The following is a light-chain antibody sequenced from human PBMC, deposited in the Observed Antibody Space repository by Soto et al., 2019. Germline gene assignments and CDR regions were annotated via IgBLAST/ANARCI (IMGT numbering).Light chain of an antibody. J-gene: IGKJ5*01. CDR3: QQYHNWPPIT. CDR2: RPS. V-gene: IGKV3-15*01. CDR1: QSVSSN. Sequence: EIVMTQSPATLSVSPGERSTLSCKASQSVSSNLAWYQQKPGQAPRLLVYRPSTRASDIPARFSGSGSGTEFTLTISSLQSDDFAADYCQQYHNWPPITFGQGTRLEI.